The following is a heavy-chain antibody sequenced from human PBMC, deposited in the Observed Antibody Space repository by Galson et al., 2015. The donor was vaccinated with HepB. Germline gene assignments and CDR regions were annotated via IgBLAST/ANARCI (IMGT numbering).Heavy chain of an antibody. CDR1: GFTFSSYA. CDR3: ARGRKGFDY. V-gene: IGHV3-30-3*01. J-gene: IGHJ4*02. CDR2: ISYDGSNK. D-gene: IGHD1-14*01. Sequence: SLRLSCAASGFTFSSYAMHWVRQAPGKGLEWVAVISYDGSNKYYADSVKGRFTISRDNSKNTLYLQMNSLRAEDTAVYYCARGRKGFDYWGQGTLVTVSS.